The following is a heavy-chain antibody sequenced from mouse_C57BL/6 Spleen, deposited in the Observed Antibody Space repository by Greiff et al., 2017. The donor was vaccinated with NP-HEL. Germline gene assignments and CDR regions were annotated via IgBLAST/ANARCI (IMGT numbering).Heavy chain of an antibody. V-gene: IGHV2-5*01. Sequence: QVQLKESGPGLVQPSQSLSITCTVSGFALTSYGVHWVRQSPGKGLEWLGVIWSGGSTDYNAAFMSRLSITKDNSKSQVIFKMNSLQADETAIYYCAKKRGDWDDAMDYWGQGTSVTVSS. CDR2: IWSGGST. D-gene: IGHD4-1*01. CDR3: AKKRGDWDDAMDY. CDR1: GFALTSYG. J-gene: IGHJ4*01.